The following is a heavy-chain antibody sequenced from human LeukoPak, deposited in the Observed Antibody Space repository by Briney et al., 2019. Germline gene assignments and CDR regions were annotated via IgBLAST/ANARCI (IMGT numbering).Heavy chain of an antibody. V-gene: IGHV3-23*01. CDR1: GFTFSSYA. CDR2: ISGSGGST. CDR3: AKDITYYDSSGSPYFDY. Sequence: GGSLRLSCAASGFTFSSYAMSWVRQAPGKGLEWVSAISGSGGSTYYADSVKGRFTISRDNSKNTLYLQMNSLRAEDTAVYYCAKDITYYDSSGSPYFDYWGQGTLVTVSS. D-gene: IGHD3-22*01. J-gene: IGHJ4*02.